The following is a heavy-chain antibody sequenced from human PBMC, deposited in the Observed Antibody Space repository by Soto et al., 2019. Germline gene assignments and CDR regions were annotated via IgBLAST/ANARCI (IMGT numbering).Heavy chain of an antibody. CDR2: ISYDGSNK. J-gene: IGHJ4*02. CDR1: GFTFGSYA. V-gene: IGHV3-30-3*01. CDR3: ARETTVS. D-gene: IGHD4-17*01. Sequence: VQLVESGGGLVQPGGSLRLSCAVSGFTFGSYAMHWVRQAPGKGLEWVAVISYDGSNKYYADSVKGRFTISRDNSKNTLYLQMNSLRAEDTAVYYCARETTVSWGQGTLVTVSS.